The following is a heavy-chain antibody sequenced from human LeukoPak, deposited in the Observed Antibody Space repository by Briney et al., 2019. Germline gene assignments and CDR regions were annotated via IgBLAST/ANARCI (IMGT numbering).Heavy chain of an antibody. V-gene: IGHV3-11*01. D-gene: IGHD1-7*01. CDR1: GLTFSTYA. CDR2: ISSSGGNI. Sequence: GWSLRLSCAASGLTFSTYAMRWIRQAPGKGLGWVLYISSSGGNIYYADSVKGRFTISRDNAKNSLSLEMNSLRVEDTGVYYCARGTTGTTVAYGYSLDSWGQGTLVTVSS. CDR3: ARGTTGTTVAYGYSLDS. J-gene: IGHJ4*02.